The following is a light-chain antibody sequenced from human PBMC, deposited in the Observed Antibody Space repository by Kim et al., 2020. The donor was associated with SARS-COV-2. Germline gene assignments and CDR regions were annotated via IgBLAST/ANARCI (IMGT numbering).Light chain of an antibody. CDR1: QSIRSN. CDR2: GAS. V-gene: IGKV3-15*01. CDR3: QQYNNWPPLT. Sequence: VSPGERATGSCRASQSIRSNFAWYQHKPGQAPRLLIYGASTRATGIPARFSGSGSGTDFTLTISSLQSEDFAVYYCQQYNNWPPLTFGGGTKLEI. J-gene: IGKJ4*01.